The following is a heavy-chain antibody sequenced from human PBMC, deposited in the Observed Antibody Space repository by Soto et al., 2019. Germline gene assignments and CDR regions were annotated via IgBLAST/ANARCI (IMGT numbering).Heavy chain of an antibody. CDR1: GGSISSSNW. V-gene: IGHV4-4*02. D-gene: IGHD3-16*01. CDR2: IYHSGST. J-gene: IGHJ5*02. CDR3: ERGSSPELGASWARVNWFNT. Sequence: PSETLSLTCAVSGGSISSSNWWSWVRQPPGKGLEWIGEIYHSGSTNYNPSLKSRVTISVDKSKNHFSLKLSSVTAADTAVYYCERGSSPELGASWARVNWFNTCVQGTLVTVSA.